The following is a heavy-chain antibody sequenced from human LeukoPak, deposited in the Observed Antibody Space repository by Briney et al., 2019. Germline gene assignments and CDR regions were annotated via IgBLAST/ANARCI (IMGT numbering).Heavy chain of an antibody. J-gene: IGHJ6*04. Sequence: GGSLRLSCAASGFSFRSYWMSWVRQAPGKGLEWVANIKQDGSEKYYVDSVKGRFTISRDNDKNSLYLQMNSLRAGDTAVYYCARGITMVRGHYYGMDVWGKGTTVTVSS. CDR1: GFSFRSYW. CDR3: ARGITMVRGHYYGMDV. D-gene: IGHD3-10*01. CDR2: IKQDGSEK. V-gene: IGHV3-7*03.